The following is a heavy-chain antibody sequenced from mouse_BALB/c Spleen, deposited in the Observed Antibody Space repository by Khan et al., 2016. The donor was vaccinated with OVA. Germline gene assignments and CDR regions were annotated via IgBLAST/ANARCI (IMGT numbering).Heavy chain of an antibody. Sequence: LQQPGPDLVKTGASVKISCKASGYSFTDYYMNWVKLSHGKSLECIGRINPNTDNTNYNQKFKGKAILTVDTSYSTDYMERRSLTAEDSAVYVCARGYDFFAYWGQGTLVTVSA. CDR3: ARGYDFFAY. D-gene: IGHD2-14*01. CDR2: INPNTDNT. CDR1: GYSFTDYY. V-gene: IGHV1-26*01. J-gene: IGHJ3*01.